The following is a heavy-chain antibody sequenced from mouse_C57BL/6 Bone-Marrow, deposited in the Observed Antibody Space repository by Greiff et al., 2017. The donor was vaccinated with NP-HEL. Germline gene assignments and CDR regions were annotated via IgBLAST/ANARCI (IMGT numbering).Heavy chain of an antibody. Sequence: EVQRVESGGGLVQPGGSLKLSCAASGFTFSDYYMYWVRQTPEKRLEWVAYISNGGGSTYYPDTVKGRFTISRDNAKNTLYLQMSRLKSEDTAMYYCARHDSSGTGFAYWGQGTLVTVSA. CDR2: ISNGGGST. J-gene: IGHJ3*01. D-gene: IGHD3-2*02. V-gene: IGHV5-12*01. CDR1: GFTFSDYY. CDR3: ARHDSSGTGFAY.